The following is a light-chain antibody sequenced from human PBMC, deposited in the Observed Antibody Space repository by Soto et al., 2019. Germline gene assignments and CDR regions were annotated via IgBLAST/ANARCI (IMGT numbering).Light chain of an antibody. J-gene: IGLJ1*01. CDR1: SRDVGGYNY. CDR2: EVT. V-gene: IGLV2-14*01. CDR3: ATWDDRLRAYV. Sequence: QSALTQPASVSGSPGQSITISCTGTSRDVGGYNYVSWYQQLPGEAPKLMIYEVTNRPSGVSNRFSGSKSGTSASLAISGLRSEDEADYYCATWDDRLRAYVIGAGTKLTVL.